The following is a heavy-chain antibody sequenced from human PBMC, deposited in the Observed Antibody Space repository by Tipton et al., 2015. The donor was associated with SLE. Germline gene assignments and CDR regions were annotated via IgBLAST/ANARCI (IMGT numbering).Heavy chain of an antibody. CDR2: ISSSGSTI. V-gene: IGHV3-48*03. CDR1: GFTFSSYE. CDR3: ARDVAAAGLRYFDL. Sequence: SLRLSCAASGFTFSSYEMNWVRQAPGKGLEWVSYISSSGSTIYYADSVKGRFTISRDNAKNSLYLQMNSLRAEDTAVYYCARDVAAAGLRYFDLWGRGTLVTVSS. D-gene: IGHD6-13*01. J-gene: IGHJ2*01.